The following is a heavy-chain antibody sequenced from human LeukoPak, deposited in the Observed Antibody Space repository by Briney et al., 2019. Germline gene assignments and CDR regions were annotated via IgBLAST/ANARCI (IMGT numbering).Heavy chain of an antibody. J-gene: IGHJ4*02. Sequence: ASVKVSCKASGGTFSSYAISRVRQAPGQGLEWMGRIIPIFGTANYAQKFQGRVTITTDESTSTAYMELSSLRSEDTAVYYCARDRPIYYDSSGYYYFDYWGQGTLVTVSS. CDR1: GGTFSSYA. CDR2: IIPIFGTA. D-gene: IGHD3-22*01. V-gene: IGHV1-69*05. CDR3: ARDRPIYYDSSGYYYFDY.